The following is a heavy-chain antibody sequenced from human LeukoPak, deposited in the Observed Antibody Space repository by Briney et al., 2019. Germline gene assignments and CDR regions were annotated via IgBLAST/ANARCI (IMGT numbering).Heavy chain of an antibody. J-gene: IGHJ3*02. CDR1: GFPFNAYW. CDR3: AKTMTTGMEAFDI. V-gene: IGHV3-7*01. D-gene: IGHD4-17*01. CDR2: IRQDGDTK. Sequence: GGSLRLSCAASGFPFNAYWMTWVRQAPGKGLEWVANIRQDGDTKYYVDSVKGRFTISRDNSKNTLYLQMNSLRAEDTAVYYCAKTMTTGMEAFDIWGQGTMVTVSS.